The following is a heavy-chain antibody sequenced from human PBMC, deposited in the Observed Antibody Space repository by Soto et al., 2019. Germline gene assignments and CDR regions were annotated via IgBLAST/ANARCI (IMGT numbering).Heavy chain of an antibody. D-gene: IGHD3-22*01. Sequence: GGSLRLSCAASGFTFSSYGMHWVRQAPGKGLEWVAVISYDGSNKYYADSVKGRFTISRDNSKNTLYLQMNSLRAEDTAVYYCAKHYYDSSGSLCWGQGTLVTVSS. J-gene: IGHJ4*02. CDR2: ISYDGSNK. CDR1: GFTFSSYG. CDR3: AKHYYDSSGSLC. V-gene: IGHV3-30*18.